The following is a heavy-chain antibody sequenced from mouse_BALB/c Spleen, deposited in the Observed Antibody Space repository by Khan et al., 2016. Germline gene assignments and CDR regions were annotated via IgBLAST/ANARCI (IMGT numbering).Heavy chain of an antibody. J-gene: IGHJ4*01. V-gene: IGHV2-4*02. CDR1: GFSLTSYG. CDR2: IWSGGNT. CDR3: ASSAARGMDY. Sequence: QVQLQQPGPGLVQPSQSLSITCTVSGFSLTSYGVHWVRQPPGKGLEWLGVIWSGGNTDYNAAFISRLSITKDNSKSQVFFKMNSLQADDTAIYYWASSAARGMDYWGQRTSVTVSS. D-gene: IGHD3-1*01.